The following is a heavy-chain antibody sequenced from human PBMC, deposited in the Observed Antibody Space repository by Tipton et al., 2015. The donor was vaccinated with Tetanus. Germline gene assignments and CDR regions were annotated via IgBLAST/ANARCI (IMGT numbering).Heavy chain of an antibody. J-gene: IGHJ4*02. CDR2: ISSTSSYI. D-gene: IGHD1-26*01. CDR3: ATGRTLDY. Sequence: SLRLSCAASGFTLSTYWMSWVRQAPGKGLEWLSSISSTSSYIYYADSVKGRFTVSRDNAKNSLSLQMKSLGDEDTAVYYCATGRTLDYWGQGTRVTVST. V-gene: IGHV3-21*01. CDR1: GFTLSTYW.